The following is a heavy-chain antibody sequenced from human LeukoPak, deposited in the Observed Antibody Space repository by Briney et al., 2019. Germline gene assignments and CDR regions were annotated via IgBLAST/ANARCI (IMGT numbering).Heavy chain of an antibody. D-gene: IGHD6-25*01. CDR1: GFTFSSSA. Sequence: PGGSLRLSCAATGFTFSSSAMTWVRQAPGKGLEWVSSISNDGKNTYHADSLKGRFTVSRDNAKNSLYLQMNSLAVEDTAVYYCTTRAAGPRAEYSQYWGQGTQVTVSS. V-gene: IGHV3-21*01. CDR2: ISNDGKNT. J-gene: IGHJ1*01. CDR3: TTRAAGPRAEYSQY.